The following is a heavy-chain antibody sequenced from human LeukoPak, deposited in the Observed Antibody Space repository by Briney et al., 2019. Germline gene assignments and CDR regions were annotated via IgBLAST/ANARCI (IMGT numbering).Heavy chain of an antibody. Sequence: SVKVSCKASGGTFSSYAISWVRQAPGQGLEWMGGIIPIFGTANYAQKFQGRVTITADESTSTAYMELSSLRSEDTAVYYCAREVKGHCSSTSCYAPYYYYYMDVWGKGTTVTVSS. CDR2: IIPIFGTA. CDR3: AREVKGHCSSTSCYAPYYYYYMDV. D-gene: IGHD2-2*01. J-gene: IGHJ6*03. CDR1: GGTFSSYA. V-gene: IGHV1-69*13.